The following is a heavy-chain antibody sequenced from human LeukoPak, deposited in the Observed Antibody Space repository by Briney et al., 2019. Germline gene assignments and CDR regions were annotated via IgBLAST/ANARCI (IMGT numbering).Heavy chain of an antibody. V-gene: IGHV4-34*01. CDR3: ARYPRGSGAFDI. CDR2: INHSGST. CDR1: GGSCSGYY. D-gene: IGHD3-10*01. J-gene: IGHJ3*02. Sequence: PSETLSLTCAVYGGSCSGYYWSWIRQPPGKGLEWIGEINHSGSTNYNPSLKSRVTISVDTSKNQFSLKLSSVTAADTAVYYCARYPRGSGAFDIWGQGTMVTVSS.